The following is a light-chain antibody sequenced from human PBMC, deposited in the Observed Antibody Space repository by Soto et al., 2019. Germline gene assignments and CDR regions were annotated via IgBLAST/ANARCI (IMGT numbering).Light chain of an antibody. CDR1: QGIRSY. CDR2: AAS. Sequence: DIQMTQSPSSLSTSVGDRVTITCRASQGIRSYLNWYQQKPGKAPELLIYAASSLQSGAPSRFSGRGSGTDFTLTISSLQPEDFATYYCQQSYSTPWTFGQGTKVEFK. J-gene: IGKJ1*01. V-gene: IGKV1-39*01. CDR3: QQSYSTPWT.